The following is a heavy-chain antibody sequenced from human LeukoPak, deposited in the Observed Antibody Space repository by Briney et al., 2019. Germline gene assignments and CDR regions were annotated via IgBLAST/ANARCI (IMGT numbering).Heavy chain of an antibody. J-gene: IGHJ4*02. V-gene: IGHV3-43*01. Sequence: GGSLRLSCAASGFTFDDYTMHWARQAPGKGLEWVSLISWDGGSTYYADSVKGRFTISRDNSKNSLYLQMNSLRTEDTALYYCAKGDSSSLVDYWGQGTLVTVSS. CDR2: ISWDGGST. CDR3: AKGDSSSLVDY. CDR1: GFTFDDYT. D-gene: IGHD6-13*01.